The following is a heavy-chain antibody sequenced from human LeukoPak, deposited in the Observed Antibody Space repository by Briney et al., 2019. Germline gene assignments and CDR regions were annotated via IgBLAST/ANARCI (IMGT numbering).Heavy chain of an antibody. V-gene: IGHV4-34*01. J-gene: IGHJ4*02. CDR2: INHSGST. CDR3: ARGSTNIAAAGTAVDY. CDR1: GGSFSGYY. Sequence: SETLSLTCAVYGGSFSGYYWSWIRQPPGKGLEWIGEINHSGSTNYNPSLKSRVTISVDTSKNQFSLKLSSVTTADTAVYYCARGSTNIAAAGTAVDYWGQGTLVTVSS. D-gene: IGHD6-13*01.